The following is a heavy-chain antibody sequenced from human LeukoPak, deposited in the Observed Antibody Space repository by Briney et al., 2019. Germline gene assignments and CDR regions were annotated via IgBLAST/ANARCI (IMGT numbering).Heavy chain of an antibody. CDR2: ISWNGVTI. J-gene: IGHJ4*02. D-gene: IGHD6-19*01. V-gene: IGHV3-9*01. Sequence: GGTLRLSCEVSGVIFEQYGMHWVRQAPGKGLEWVAGISWNGVTINYGDSVKGRFTISRDNAKSFLYLQMNSLRPEDTALYYCVKDISGWSYFDYWGQGTRVTVSP. CDR3: VKDISGWSYFDY. CDR1: GVIFEQYG.